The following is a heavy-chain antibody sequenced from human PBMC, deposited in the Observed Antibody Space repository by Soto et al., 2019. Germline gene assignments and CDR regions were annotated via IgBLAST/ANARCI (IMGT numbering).Heavy chain of an antibody. J-gene: IGHJ6*03. CDR2: ISGSGGST. CDR3: AKVEGPGVGTYYYMDV. V-gene: IGHV3-23*01. CDR1: GFTFSSYA. Sequence: EVQLLESGGGLVQPGGSLRLSCAASGFTFSSYAMSWVRQAPGKGLEWVSAISGSGGSTYYADSVKGRFTISRDNSKNTLYLQMNRLRAEDTAVYYCAKVEGPGVGTYYYMDVWGKGTTVTVSS. D-gene: IGHD1-26*01.